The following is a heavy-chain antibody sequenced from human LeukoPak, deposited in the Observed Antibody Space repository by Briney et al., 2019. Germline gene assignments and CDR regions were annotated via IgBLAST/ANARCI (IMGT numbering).Heavy chain of an antibody. Sequence: SETLSLTCTVSGGSISSYYWSWIRQPAGKGLEWIGRIYSSGSTNYNPSLKSRVTMSVDTSKNQFSLKLRSVTAADTAVYYCARESGGYSSGWYYFDYWGQGTLVTVSS. CDR2: IYSSGST. CDR3: ARESGGYSSGWYYFDY. V-gene: IGHV4-4*07. CDR1: GGSISSYY. J-gene: IGHJ4*02. D-gene: IGHD6-19*01.